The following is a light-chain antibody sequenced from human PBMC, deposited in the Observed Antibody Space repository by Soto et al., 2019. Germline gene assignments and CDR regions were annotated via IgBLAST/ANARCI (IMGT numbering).Light chain of an antibody. CDR2: GTS. V-gene: IGKV3-15*01. CDR3: QQYNPCSSIT. CDR1: QSISSN. Sequence: EIVMTQSPATLSVSPGERVTLSCRASQSISSNLAWYQQKPGQAPSLLMYGTSTRATGIPARFSGSGSGTDFTLTIRPLQSEDFAVYYCQQYNPCSSITFGQGTRLEIK. J-gene: IGKJ5*01.